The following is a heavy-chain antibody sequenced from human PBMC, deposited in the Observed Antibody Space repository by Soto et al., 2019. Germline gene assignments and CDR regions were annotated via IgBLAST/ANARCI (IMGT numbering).Heavy chain of an antibody. CDR2: IIPKFGSA. CDR1: GGTFSSYT. CDR3: ATPSHQDLVLSLWYYYSHMDV. V-gene: IGHV1-69*01. D-gene: IGHD3-9*01. Sequence: QVQLVQSGAEVRRPGSSVQVACKASGGTFSSYTISWVRQAPGQGLEWMGGIIPKFGSANYAQKFQTRVTINADESTSTAYMNLSSLSSEDTAGYYCATPSHQDLVLSLWYYYSHMDVWGQGTTVTVSS. J-gene: IGHJ6*02.